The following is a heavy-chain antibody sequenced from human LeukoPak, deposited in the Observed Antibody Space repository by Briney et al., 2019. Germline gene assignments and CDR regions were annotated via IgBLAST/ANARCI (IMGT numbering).Heavy chain of an antibody. CDR3: ARDRGGYSYDYIRGHAFDI. Sequence: AALKVSCKASGDTFIRYSITWMRQAPGQGLEWMGWISTYNGKTNFAEKFQGRVTMTTDTSTSIVYMELRSLRSDDTAVYFCARDRGGYSYDYIRGHAFDIWGQGTKVTVSS. CDR2: ISTYNGKT. J-gene: IGHJ3*02. V-gene: IGHV1-18*01. D-gene: IGHD5-18*01. CDR1: GDTFIRYS.